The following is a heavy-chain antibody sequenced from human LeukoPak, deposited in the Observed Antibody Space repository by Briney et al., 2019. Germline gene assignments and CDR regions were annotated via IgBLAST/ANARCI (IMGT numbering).Heavy chain of an antibody. V-gene: IGHV3-30*18. CDR2: ISYDGSNK. CDR1: GFTSSSYG. Sequence: GGSLRLSCAASGFTSSSYGMHWVRQAPGKGLEWVAVISYDGSNKYYADSVKGRFTISRDNSKNTLYLQMNSLRAEDTAVYYCAKDQSQWLVHYYFDYWGQGTLVTVSS. D-gene: IGHD6-19*01. J-gene: IGHJ4*02. CDR3: AKDQSQWLVHYYFDY.